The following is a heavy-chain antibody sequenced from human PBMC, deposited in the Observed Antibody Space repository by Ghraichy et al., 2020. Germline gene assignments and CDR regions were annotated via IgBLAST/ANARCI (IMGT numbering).Heavy chain of an antibody. J-gene: IGHJ6*02. CDR3: ARDRSYCSGGSCYYYYGMDV. CDR1: GGSVSSGSYY. Sequence: SETLSLTCTVSGGSVSSGSYYWSWIRQPPGKGLEWIGYIYYSGSTNYNPSLKSRVTISVDTSKNQFSLELSSVTAADTAVYYCARDRSYCSGGSCYYYYGMDVWGQGTTVTVSS. D-gene: IGHD2-15*01. V-gene: IGHV4-61*01. CDR2: IYYSGST.